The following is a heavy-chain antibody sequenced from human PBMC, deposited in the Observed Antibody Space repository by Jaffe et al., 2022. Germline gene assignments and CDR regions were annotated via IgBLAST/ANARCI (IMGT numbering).Heavy chain of an antibody. CDR2: INTNTGNP. J-gene: IGHJ4*02. V-gene: IGHV7-4-1*02. Sequence: QVQLVQSGSELKKPGASVKVSCKASGYTFTSYAMNWVRQAPGQGLEWMGWINTNTGNPTYAQGFTGRFVFSLDTSVSTAYLQISSLKAEDTAVYYCARGPESMLRFLEWLSKYYFDYWGQGTLVTVSS. CDR1: GYTFTSYA. D-gene: IGHD3-3*01. CDR3: ARGPESMLRFLEWLSKYYFDY.